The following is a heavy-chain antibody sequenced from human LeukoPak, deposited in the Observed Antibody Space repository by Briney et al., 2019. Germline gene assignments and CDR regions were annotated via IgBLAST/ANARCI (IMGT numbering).Heavy chain of an antibody. Sequence: PGGSLRLSCAASGFTFSSYWMSWVRQAPGKGLEWVASIKQDGSEKYYVDSVKGRFTISRDNAKNSLYLQMNSLRAEDTAVYYCARVGNYYDSSGNPYYFDYWGQGTLVTVSS. CDR3: ARVGNYYDSSGNPYYFDY. CDR2: IKQDGSEK. CDR1: GFTFSSYW. J-gene: IGHJ4*02. V-gene: IGHV3-7*01. D-gene: IGHD3-22*01.